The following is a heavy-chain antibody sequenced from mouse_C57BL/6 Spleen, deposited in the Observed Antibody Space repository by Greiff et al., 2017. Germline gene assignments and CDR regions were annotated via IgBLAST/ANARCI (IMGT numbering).Heavy chain of an antibody. CDR3: ARGGTAQATDY. D-gene: IGHD3-2*02. Sequence: QVQLQQPGAELVKPGASVKMSCKASGYTFTSYWITWVKQRPGQGLEWIGDIYPGSGSTNYNGKFKSKATLTVDTSSSTAYMQLSSLTSEDSAVYYCARGGTAQATDYWGQGTTLTVSS. J-gene: IGHJ2*01. CDR2: IYPGSGST. V-gene: IGHV1-55*01. CDR1: GYTFTSYW.